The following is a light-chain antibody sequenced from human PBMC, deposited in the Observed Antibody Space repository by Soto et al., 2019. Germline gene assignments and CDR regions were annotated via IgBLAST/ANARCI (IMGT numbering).Light chain of an antibody. CDR3: LRHHSYPWT. CDR1: QGISND. CDR2: AAS. J-gene: IGKJ1*01. Sequence: DIRMTQSPSSLSASIGDRVTITCRASQGISNDLGWYQQKPGLAPKRLISAASTLQSGVPSRFRGSGSGTEFSLTISGLQTEDFATYYCLRHHSYPWTFGQGTKVEIQ. V-gene: IGKV1-17*01.